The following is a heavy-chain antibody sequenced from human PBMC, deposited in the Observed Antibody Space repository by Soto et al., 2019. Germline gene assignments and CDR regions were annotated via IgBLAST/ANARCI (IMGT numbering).Heavy chain of an antibody. D-gene: IGHD6-19*01. CDR2: IIPIFGTA. CDR3: ARDGVAGPYNWFDP. V-gene: IGHV1-69*13. Sequence: SVKVSCKASGGTFSSYAISWVRQAPGQGLEWMGGIIPIFGTANYAQKFQGRVTITADESTSTAYMELSSLRSEDTAVYYCARDGVAGPYNWFDPWGQGTLVTVSS. J-gene: IGHJ5*02. CDR1: GGTFSSYA.